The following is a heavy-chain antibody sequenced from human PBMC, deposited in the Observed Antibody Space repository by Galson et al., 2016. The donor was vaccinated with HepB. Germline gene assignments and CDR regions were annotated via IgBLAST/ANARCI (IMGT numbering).Heavy chain of an antibody. J-gene: IGHJ4*02. D-gene: IGHD6-25*01. V-gene: IGHV3-23*01. Sequence: SLRLSCAASGFTFTNYAMSWVRQAPGKGLEWVSGISGSGGNTNYADSVKGRFTISRDNSKNTLYLQMNSLRAEDTAVYYCATTAAAPGNYWGQGTLVTVSS. CDR1: GFTFTNYA. CDR3: ATTAAAPGNY. CDR2: ISGSGGNT.